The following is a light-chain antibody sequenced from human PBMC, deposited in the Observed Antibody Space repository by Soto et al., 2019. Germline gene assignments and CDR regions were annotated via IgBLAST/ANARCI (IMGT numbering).Light chain of an antibody. CDR3: QQFNSFPLT. Sequence: AAQLTQSPSSLSESVGAIVTISGRASQGIGNALAWYQQKPGKAPKVLIYDASSLKSGVPSRFSGSGSGTDFTLTISSLQPEDFATYYCQQFNSFPLTCGGGTKVDIK. J-gene: IGKJ4*01. CDR2: DAS. V-gene: IGKV1-13*02. CDR1: QGIGNA.